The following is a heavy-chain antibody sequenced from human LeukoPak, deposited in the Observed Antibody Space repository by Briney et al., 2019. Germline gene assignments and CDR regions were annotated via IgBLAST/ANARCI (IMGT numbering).Heavy chain of an antibody. D-gene: IGHD6-13*01. CDR2: ISYDGSNK. CDR1: GFTFSSYG. Sequence: GRSLRLSCAASGFTFSSYGMHWVRQAPGKGLEWVAVISYDGSNKYYADSVKGRFTSSRDNSKNTLYLQMNSLRAEDTAVYYCAKDGVAAAGFDCWGQGTLATVSS. V-gene: IGHV3-30*18. J-gene: IGHJ4*02. CDR3: AKDGVAAAGFDC.